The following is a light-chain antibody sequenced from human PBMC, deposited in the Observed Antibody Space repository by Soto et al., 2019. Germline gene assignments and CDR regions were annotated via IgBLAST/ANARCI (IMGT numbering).Light chain of an antibody. CDR3: QQYNNWPPIT. V-gene: IGKV3-15*01. CDR2: DTS. Sequence: EILLTQSPATLPVSPGERATVSCRVSQSVGSNLAWFQQKPGQAPSLLIYDTSTRATGIPARFSGSGSGTEFTLTISSLQSEDFAVYYCQQYNNWPPITFGQGTRLE. J-gene: IGKJ5*01. CDR1: QSVGSN.